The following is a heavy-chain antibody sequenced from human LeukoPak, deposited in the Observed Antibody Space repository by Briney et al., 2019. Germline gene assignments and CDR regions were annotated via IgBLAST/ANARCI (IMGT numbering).Heavy chain of an antibody. CDR2: VNLQGST. Sequence: PSETLSLTCVVYGVSFSGYYWSWIRQPPGKGLEWIGEVNLQGSTNYNPSLMGRVAISVDTSENHISLQLTSVTAADTAVYYCAREGGPYRPLDYSGQGTLVTVSS. CDR1: GVSFSGYY. V-gene: IGHV4-34*01. J-gene: IGHJ4*02. CDR3: AREGGPYRPLDY.